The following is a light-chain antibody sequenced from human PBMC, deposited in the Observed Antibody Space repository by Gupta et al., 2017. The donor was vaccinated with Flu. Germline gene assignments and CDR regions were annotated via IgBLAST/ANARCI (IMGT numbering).Light chain of an antibody. CDR2: DAS. Sequence: EIVLTQSPATLSLSPGERATLSCRASQSVSSYLAWYQQKPGQAPRLLIYDASNRATGIPARFSGSGSGTEFTLTISSREPEDFAVYYCQHRSNCPFTFGQGTQVDIK. V-gene: IGKV3-11*01. J-gene: IGKJ5*01. CDR1: QSVSSY. CDR3: QHRSNCPFT.